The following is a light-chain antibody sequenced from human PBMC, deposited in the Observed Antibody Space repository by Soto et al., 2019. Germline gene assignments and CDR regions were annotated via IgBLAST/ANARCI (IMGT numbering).Light chain of an antibody. CDR2: DSS. J-gene: IGKJ4*01. CDR3: QQRSSWPLT. Sequence: EIVLTQFPATLSLSPGEGATLSCRASQSVSSYSAWYQQKRGQAPRLLIYDSSNRATGIPARFSGSGSGTDFSLTISSLEPEDFAVYYCQQRSSWPLTFGGGTKVEIK. CDR1: QSVSSY. V-gene: IGKV3-11*01.